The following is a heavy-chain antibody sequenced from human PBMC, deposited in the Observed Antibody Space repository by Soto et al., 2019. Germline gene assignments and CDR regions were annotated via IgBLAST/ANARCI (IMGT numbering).Heavy chain of an antibody. CDR2: IKSKTDGGTT. V-gene: IGHV3-15*07. D-gene: IGHD1-20*01. Sequence: GGSVRLSCAASGFSFSNAWMNWVRQAPGKGLEWVGRIKSKTDGGTTDYAAPVKGRFTISRDDSKNTLYLQMNSLKTEDTAVYYCTTGITRNWFDPWGQGTLVTVSS. CDR1: GFSFSNAW. J-gene: IGHJ5*02. CDR3: TTGITRNWFDP.